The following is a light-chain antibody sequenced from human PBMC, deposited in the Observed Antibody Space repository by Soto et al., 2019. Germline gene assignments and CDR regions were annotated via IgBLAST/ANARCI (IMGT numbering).Light chain of an antibody. V-gene: IGLV1-47*01. CDR3: AAWDDSLSGVV. CDR1: SSNIGSKY. J-gene: IGLJ2*01. Sequence: QSVLTQPPSASGTPGQRVTISCSGSSSNIGSKYVYWYQRLPGTAPKLLMYRDNQRSSGVPDRFSGSKSGTSASLGISGLRSDDEADYYCAAWDDSLSGVVFGGGTKVTVL. CDR2: RDN.